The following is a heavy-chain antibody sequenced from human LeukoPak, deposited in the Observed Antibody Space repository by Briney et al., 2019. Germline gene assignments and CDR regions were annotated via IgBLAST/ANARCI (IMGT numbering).Heavy chain of an antibody. J-gene: IGHJ3*02. D-gene: IGHD3-22*01. V-gene: IGHV3-33*01. CDR2: IRSDGSNK. Sequence: GGSLRLSCAASGFTFSSYDMHWVRQAPAKGLEWVSVIRSDGSNKYYADAVKERITMTRHNSKNTLYPKIDILRPENTAVDYCARDFPYYYDSSVSLRDAFDIWGQGTMVTVSS. CDR1: GFTFSSYD. CDR3: ARDFPYYYDSSVSLRDAFDI.